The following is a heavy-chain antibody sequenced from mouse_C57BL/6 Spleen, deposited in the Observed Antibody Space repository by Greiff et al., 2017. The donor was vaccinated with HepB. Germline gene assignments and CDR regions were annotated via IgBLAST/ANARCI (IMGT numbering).Heavy chain of an antibody. V-gene: IGHV1-9*01. J-gene: IGHJ1*03. D-gene: IGHD1-1*01. CDR3: AIVATVVATRYFDV. CDR1: GYTFTGYW. CDR2: ILPGSGST. Sequence: QVQLQQSGAELMKPGASVKLSCKATGYTFTGYWIEWVKQRPGHGLEWIGEILPGSGSTYYNEKFKGKATFTADTSSNTAYMQLSSLTAEDSAIYCCAIVATVVATRYFDVWGTGTTVTVSS.